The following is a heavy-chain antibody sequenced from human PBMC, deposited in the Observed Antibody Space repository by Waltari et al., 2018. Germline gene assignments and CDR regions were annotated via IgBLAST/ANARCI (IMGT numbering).Heavy chain of an antibody. CDR3: ARAVGQYYYDSSGYRPLDYYGMDV. J-gene: IGHJ6*02. Sequence: STNYNPSLKSRVTISVDTSKNQFSLKLSSVTAADTAVYYCARAVGQYYYDSSGYRPLDYYGMDVWGQGTTVTVSS. D-gene: IGHD3-22*01. V-gene: IGHV4-59*01. CDR2: ST.